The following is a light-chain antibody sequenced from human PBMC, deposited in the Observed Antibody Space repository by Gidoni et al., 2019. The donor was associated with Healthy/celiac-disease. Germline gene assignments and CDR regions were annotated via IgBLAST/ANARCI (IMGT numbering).Light chain of an antibody. V-gene: IGKV3-15*01. Sequence: EIVMTQSPATLSVSPGERATLSCRASQSVSSNLAWYQQKPGQAPRLLIYGASTRATGIPARFSGSGSGKEFTLTISSLQSEDFAVYYCQHLGTFGQGTKLEIK. CDR2: GAS. J-gene: IGKJ2*02. CDR1: QSVSSN. CDR3: QHLGT.